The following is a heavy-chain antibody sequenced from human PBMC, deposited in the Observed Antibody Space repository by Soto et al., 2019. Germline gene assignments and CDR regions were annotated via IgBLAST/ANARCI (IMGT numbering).Heavy chain of an antibody. V-gene: IGHV4-39*01. D-gene: IGHD2-15*01. CDR1: GGSISSSSYY. J-gene: IGHJ6*02. CDR2: IYYSGST. CDR3: ARVVAAQYYYYGMDV. Sequence: SGTLALTCAVSGGSISSSSYYWGWIRQPPGKGLEWIGSIYYSGSTYYNPSLKSRVTISVDTSKNQFSLKLSSVTAADTAVYYCARVVAAQYYYYGMDVWGQGTTVTVSS.